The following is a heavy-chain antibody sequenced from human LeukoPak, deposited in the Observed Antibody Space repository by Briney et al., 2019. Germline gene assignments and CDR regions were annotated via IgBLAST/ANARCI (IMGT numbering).Heavy chain of an antibody. CDR1: GYSFTSYW. V-gene: IGHV5-51*01. D-gene: IGHD2-2*01. CDR2: IYPGDSDT. J-gene: IGHJ4*02. CDR3: ARLGGFDCSSTSCYVLTYFDY. Sequence: GESLKISCKGSGYSFTSYWIGWVRQMPGKGLEWMGIIYPGDSDTRYSPSFQGQVTISADKSISTAYLQWSSLKASDTAMYYCARLGGFDCSSTSCYVLTYFDYWDQGTLVTVSS.